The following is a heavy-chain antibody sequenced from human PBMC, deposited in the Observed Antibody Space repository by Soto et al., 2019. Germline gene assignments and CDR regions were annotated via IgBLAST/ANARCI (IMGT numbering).Heavy chain of an antibody. CDR2: IIAYNCNT. CDR3: ARTLGGSFYYYYYMDV. Sequence: ASVKVSCKASGYTFTSYAIHWVRQAPGQRLEWMGWIIAYNCNTNYAQKLQGRVTMTTDTSTSTAYMELRSLRSDDTAVYYCARTLGGSFYYYYYMDVWGKGTTVTVSS. V-gene: IGHV1-18*01. CDR1: GYTFTSYA. D-gene: IGHD3-10*01. J-gene: IGHJ6*03.